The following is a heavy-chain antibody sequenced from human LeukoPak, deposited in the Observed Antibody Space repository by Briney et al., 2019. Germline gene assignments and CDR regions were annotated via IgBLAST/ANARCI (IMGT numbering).Heavy chain of an antibody. CDR1: GYTFSIYG. CDR3: ARAVRGYSYAYLPY. Sequence: ASVTVSFTSSGYTFSIYGISWVRQAPGQGLEWMGWISAYDGNTDDAQNLQGRVTMTTDTSTSTAYMELRSLRSDDTAVYYCARAVRGYSYAYLPYWGQGTLVTVSS. D-gene: IGHD5-18*01. V-gene: IGHV1-18*01. J-gene: IGHJ4*02. CDR2: ISAYDGNT.